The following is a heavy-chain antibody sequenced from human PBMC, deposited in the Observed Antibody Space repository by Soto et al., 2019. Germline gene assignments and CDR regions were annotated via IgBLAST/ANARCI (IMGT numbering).Heavy chain of an antibody. Sequence: SETLSLTCTVYGGSIINSNYFWVWIRQAPGKGLEWIASILYSGTTSYNSSLKSRVAISVDTSKNQFSLKLNSVTAADTAVYYCARLGWGNGDSDYWGQGTLVTVSS. J-gene: IGHJ4*02. CDR3: ARLGWGNGDSDY. V-gene: IGHV4-39*01. CDR2: ILYSGTT. CDR1: GGSIINSNYF. D-gene: IGHD2-21*01.